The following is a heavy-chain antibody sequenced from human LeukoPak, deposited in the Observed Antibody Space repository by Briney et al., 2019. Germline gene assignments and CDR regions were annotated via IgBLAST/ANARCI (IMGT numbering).Heavy chain of an antibody. CDR1: GGSISSGSYY. J-gene: IGHJ4*02. D-gene: IGHD3-10*01. Sequence: PSETLSLTRTVSGGSISSGSYYWSWLRQPAGKGLEWIGRIYISGSTNYNPSLKSRVTISVDTSKNQFSLKLSSVTAADTAVYYCARRYGSGSSGTFDYWGQGTLVTVSS. CDR2: IYISGST. V-gene: IGHV4-61*02. CDR3: ARRYGSGSSGTFDY.